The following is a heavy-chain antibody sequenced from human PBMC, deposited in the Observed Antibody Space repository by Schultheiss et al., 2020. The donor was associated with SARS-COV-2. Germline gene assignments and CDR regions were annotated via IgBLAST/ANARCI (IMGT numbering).Heavy chain of an antibody. CDR3: ARIYGDSYAFDI. CDR2: INPSGGST. V-gene: IGHV1-46*01. D-gene: IGHD4-17*01. J-gene: IGHJ3*02. Sequence: ASVKVSCKASGYTFTSYYMHWVRQAPGQGLEWMGIINPSGGSTSYAQNFQGRVTLTRDTSASTAYMELSRLRSDDTAVYYCARIYGDSYAFDIWGQGTMVTVSS. CDR1: GYTFTSYY.